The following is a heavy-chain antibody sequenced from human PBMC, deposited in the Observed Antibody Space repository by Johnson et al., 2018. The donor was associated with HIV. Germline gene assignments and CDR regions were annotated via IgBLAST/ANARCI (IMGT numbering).Heavy chain of an antibody. CDR2: IKQDASEK. V-gene: IGHV3-7*01. D-gene: IGHD5-18*01. Sequence: VQLVESGGGLVQPGGSLRLSCAASGFTFTNHYMTWVRQAPGKGLEWVANIKQDASEKYSVDSVKGRFTISRDNAKSSLYLQMNSLRAEDTAVYYCARLPSGYSRDDLDIWGQGTMVTVSS. J-gene: IGHJ3*02. CDR1: GFTFTNHY. CDR3: ARLPSGYSRDDLDI.